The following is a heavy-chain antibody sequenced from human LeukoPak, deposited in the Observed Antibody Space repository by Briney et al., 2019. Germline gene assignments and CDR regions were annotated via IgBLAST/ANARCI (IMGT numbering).Heavy chain of an antibody. D-gene: IGHD6-13*01. CDR3: ARVIAVAGDLEYFQH. CDR1: GGSINSGDYY. CDR2: IYHSGST. V-gene: IGHV4-30-4*01. J-gene: IGHJ1*01. Sequence: SETLSLTCTVSGGSINSGDYYWSWIRQPPGKGLEWIGYIYHSGSTYNNPSLKSRVTVSVDTSKNQFSLKLSSVTAADTAVYYCARVIAVAGDLEYFQHWGQGTLVTVSS.